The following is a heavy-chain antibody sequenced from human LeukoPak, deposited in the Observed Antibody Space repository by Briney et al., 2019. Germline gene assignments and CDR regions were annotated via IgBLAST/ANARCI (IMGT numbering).Heavy chain of an antibody. CDR2: IYPGDSDT. CDR3: ARLNLYDYVWGSFVDP. V-gene: IGHV5-51*01. Sequence: GESLKISCKGSGYSFTNYWIGWVRQMPGKGLEWMGIIYPGDSDTKYSPSFQGQVTISADKSISTAYLQWSSLKASDTAMYYCARLNLYDYVWGSFVDPWGQGTLVTVSS. CDR1: GYSFTNYW. D-gene: IGHD3-16*01. J-gene: IGHJ5*02.